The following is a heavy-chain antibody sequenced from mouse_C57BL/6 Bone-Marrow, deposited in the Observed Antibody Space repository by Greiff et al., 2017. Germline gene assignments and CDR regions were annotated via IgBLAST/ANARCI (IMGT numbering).Heavy chain of an antibody. CDR1: GYTFTDYY. CDR3: ARCYDGYSSYYAMDY. CDR2: INPYNGGT. J-gene: IGHJ4*01. D-gene: IGHD2-3*01. Sequence: EVQLQQSGPVLVKPGASVKMSCKASGYTFTDYYMNWVKQSHGKSLEWIGVINPYNGGTSYNQKFKGKATLTVDKSSSTAYMELNSLTSEDSAVYYCARCYDGYSSYYAMDYWGQGTSVTVSS. V-gene: IGHV1-19*01.